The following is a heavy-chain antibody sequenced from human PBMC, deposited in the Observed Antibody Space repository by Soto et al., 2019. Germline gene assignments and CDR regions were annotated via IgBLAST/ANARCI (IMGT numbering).Heavy chain of an antibody. J-gene: IGHJ4*02. V-gene: IGHV1-69*13. CDR2: IIPISGTA. D-gene: IGHD6-19*01. CDR1: GGIFSDFV. Sequence: ASVKVSCKASGGIFSDFVISWVRQAPGQGLEWMGGIIPISGTANYAQKFQGGVTITADESTSTAYMELSSLRSEDTAVYYCARGGVHSSAWFTFDYWGQGTLVTVSS. CDR3: ARGGVHSSAWFTFDY.